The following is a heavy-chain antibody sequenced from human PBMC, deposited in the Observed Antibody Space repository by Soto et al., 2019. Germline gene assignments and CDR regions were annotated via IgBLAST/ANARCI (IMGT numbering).Heavy chain of an antibody. CDR1: GGSISSYY. CDR2: TYYSGST. J-gene: IGHJ6*02. D-gene: IGHD3-9*01. V-gene: IGHV4-59*08. Sequence: SETLSLTCTVSGGSISSYYWSWIRQPPGKGLEWIGYTYYSGSTNYNPSLKSRVTISVDTSKNQFSLKLSSVTAADTAVYYCARHPLYYDILTGYYTHGYGMDVWGQGTTVTVSS. CDR3: ARHPLYYDILTGYYTHGYGMDV.